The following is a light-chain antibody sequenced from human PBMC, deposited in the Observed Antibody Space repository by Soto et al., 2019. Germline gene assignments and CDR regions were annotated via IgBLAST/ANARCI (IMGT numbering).Light chain of an antibody. Sequence: DIQLTQSPSTLSASVGDRVTLTCRASQNINNWLAWYQQKPGKAPKVLIYDASSLESGVPSRFRGSGSGTEFTLTISSLQPDDFATYYCQQYDGNFGPGTKVDIK. CDR3: QQYDGN. J-gene: IGKJ3*01. CDR2: DAS. CDR1: QNINNW. V-gene: IGKV1-5*01.